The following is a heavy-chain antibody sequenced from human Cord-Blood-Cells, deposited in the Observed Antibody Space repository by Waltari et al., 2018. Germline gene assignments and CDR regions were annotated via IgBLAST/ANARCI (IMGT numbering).Heavy chain of an antibody. V-gene: IGHV1-2*02. CDR3: ARDQKDPYPACDI. Sequence: QVQLVQSGAEVKKPGASVKVSCKASGYTFTGYYMHWVRQAPGQGLEWMGWIKPNRGGTNYARKFKGRVTMTRDTSISTAYMELSRLRSDDTAVYYCARDQKDPYPACDIWGQGTMVTVSS. D-gene: IGHD2-15*01. CDR2: IKPNRGGT. CDR1: GYTFTGYY. J-gene: IGHJ3*02.